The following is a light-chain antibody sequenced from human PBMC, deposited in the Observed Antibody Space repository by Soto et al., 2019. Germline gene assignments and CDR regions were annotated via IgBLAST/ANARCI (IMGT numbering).Light chain of an antibody. CDR3: QQYTGPPTT. CDR1: ETVATN. J-gene: IGKJ5*01. V-gene: IGKV3D-15*01. Sequence: EVVMTQSPATLSVSPGERATLSCRASETVATNLAWYQQKPGQAPRLLIYGASTRAVGIPDRFSGSGSGTDFTLTITRLEPEDSAVYFCQQYTGPPTTFGQGTRLEIK. CDR2: GAS.